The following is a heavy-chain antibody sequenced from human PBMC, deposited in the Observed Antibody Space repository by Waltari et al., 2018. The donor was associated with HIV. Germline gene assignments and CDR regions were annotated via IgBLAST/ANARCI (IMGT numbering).Heavy chain of an antibody. Sequence: QVQLQQWGAGLVKPSDTLSLTCAVSGGSFNNYYWIGEINQSGRTNYNPSLESRVTMSVDTSKNQFSLKLTSMTAADSAVYYCVRQRTVTTFSYYYLDVWGKGTAVTVSS. CDR1: GGSFNNYY. V-gene: IGHV4-34*02. CDR2: INQSGRT. D-gene: IGHD4-4*01. CDR3: VRQRTVTTFSYYYLDV. J-gene: IGHJ6*03.